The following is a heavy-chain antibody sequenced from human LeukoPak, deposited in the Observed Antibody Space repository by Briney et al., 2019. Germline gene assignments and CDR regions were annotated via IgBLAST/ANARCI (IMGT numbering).Heavy chain of an antibody. Sequence: AXVKVSCKTSGYTFSRYYIKWVRQGPGQGIEWMEIINTSGATTRYGQKFKGRVTATRATSTSAVYLEMSSLNSEDTAVYYCARGLESSGWYGMDVWGQGTTIIVSS. J-gene: IGHJ6*02. D-gene: IGHD6-19*01. CDR3: ARGLESSGWYGMDV. V-gene: IGHV1-46*01. CDR1: GYTFSRYY. CDR2: INTSGATT.